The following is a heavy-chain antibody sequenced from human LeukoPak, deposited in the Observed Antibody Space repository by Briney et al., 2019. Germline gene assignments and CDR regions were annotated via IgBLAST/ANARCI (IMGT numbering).Heavy chain of an antibody. CDR3: ARDDDCYGALDY. CDR2: INPNSGGT. V-gene: IGHV1-2*02. Sequence: ASVKVSCKASRYTFTRYYMHWVRQAPGQRLEWMGWINPNSGGTNYPQKFQARVTMTRDTSISTAYMELSRLRSDVTAVYYCARDDDCYGALDYWGQGTLVTVSS. CDR1: RYTFTRYY. D-gene: IGHD2-21*01. J-gene: IGHJ4*02.